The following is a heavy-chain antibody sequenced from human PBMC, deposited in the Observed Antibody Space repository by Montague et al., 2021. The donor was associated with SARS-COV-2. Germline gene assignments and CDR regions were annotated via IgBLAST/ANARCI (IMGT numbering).Heavy chain of an antibody. V-gene: IGHV4-4*02. CDR1: GASINSYENW. Sequence: SETLSLTCAVSGASINSYENWWSWVPQPPGMGLEWIGELYHIAAYNHNPTLTSPVTISIDTARYQLSLRLSAVTAADTAVYYCARTRGGATRYFDYWGQGTLVTVSS. CDR3: ARTRGGATRYFDY. D-gene: IGHD1-26*01. CDR2: LYHIAAY. J-gene: IGHJ4*02.